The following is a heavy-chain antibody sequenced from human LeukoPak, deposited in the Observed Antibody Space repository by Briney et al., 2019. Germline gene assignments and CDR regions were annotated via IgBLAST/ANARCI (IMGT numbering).Heavy chain of an antibody. Sequence: GRSLRLSCAASGFIFENYAMHWVRQAPGKGLEWVSGISWNGGVVAYVDSVKGRFTISRDNAMSSLYLQMSSLKVEDTAHYYCAKIAVPIPGRYHIDVWAKGITVTVSS. CDR2: ISWNGGVV. CDR3: AKIAVPIPGRYHIDV. V-gene: IGHV3-9*01. J-gene: IGHJ6*03. CDR1: GFIFENYA. D-gene: IGHD2-2*02.